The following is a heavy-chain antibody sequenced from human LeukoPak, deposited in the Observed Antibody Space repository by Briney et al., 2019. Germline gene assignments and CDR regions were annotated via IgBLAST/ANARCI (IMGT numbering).Heavy chain of an antibody. D-gene: IGHD6-19*01. CDR2: TYYRSKWYN. CDR3: ARDSGDSSGWYWGVDAFDI. Sequence: SQTLSLTCAISGDSVSSNSAAWNWIRQSPSRGLEWLGRTYYRSKWYNDYAVSVKSRITINPDTSKNQFSLQLNSATPEDTAVYYCARDSGDSSGWYWGVDAFDIWGQGTMVTVSS. CDR1: GDSVSSNSAA. V-gene: IGHV6-1*01. J-gene: IGHJ3*02.